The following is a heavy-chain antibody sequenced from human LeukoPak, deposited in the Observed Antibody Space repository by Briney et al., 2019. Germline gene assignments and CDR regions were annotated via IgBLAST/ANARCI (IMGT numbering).Heavy chain of an antibody. V-gene: IGHV4-39*01. J-gene: IGHJ5*02. CDR1: GGSISSSSYY. D-gene: IGHD3-22*01. Sequence: PSETLSLTCTVSGGSISSSSYYWGWIRQPPGKGLEWIGSIYYSGSTYYNPSLKSRVTISVDTSKNQFSLKLSSVTAADTAVYYCAGHRAYYYDSSGYYYDWFDPWGQGTLVTVSS. CDR3: AGHRAYYYDSSGYYYDWFDP. CDR2: IYYSGST.